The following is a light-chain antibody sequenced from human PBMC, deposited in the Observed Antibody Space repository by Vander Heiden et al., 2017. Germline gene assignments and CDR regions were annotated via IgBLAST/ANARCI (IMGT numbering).Light chain of an antibody. CDR2: LGS. V-gene: IGKV2-28*01. J-gene: IGKJ1*01. CDR1: QSLLHSNGYTY. CDR3: MQSRQTPWT. Sequence: DIVMTQSALSLPVTPGEPASISCRSSQSLLHSNGYTYLDWYLQKPGQSPQLLISLGSNRASGVPDRFSGSGSGTDFTLKISRVEAEDVGVYYCMQSRQTPWTFGQGTKVEIK.